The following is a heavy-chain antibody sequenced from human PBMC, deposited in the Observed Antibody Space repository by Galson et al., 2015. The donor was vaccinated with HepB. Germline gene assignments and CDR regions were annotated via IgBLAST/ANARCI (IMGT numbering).Heavy chain of an antibody. CDR1: GYTFTGYY. CDR2: INPNSGGT. J-gene: IGHJ4*02. Sequence: SCKASGYTFTGYYMHWVRQAPGQGLAWMGWINPNSGGTNYAQKFQGRVTMTSDTSISTAYMELSRLRSDDTAVYYCARDGDIVVVPAAMLDYWGQGTLVTVSS. CDR3: ARDGDIVVVPAAMLDY. V-gene: IGHV1-2*02. D-gene: IGHD2-2*01.